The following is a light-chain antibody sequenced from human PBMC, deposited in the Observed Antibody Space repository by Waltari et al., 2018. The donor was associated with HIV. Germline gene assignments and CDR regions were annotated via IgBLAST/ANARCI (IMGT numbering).Light chain of an antibody. CDR1: QSISSY. V-gene: IGKV1-39*01. CDR2: AAS. Sequence: DIQMTQSPSSLSASVGDRVTITCRASQSISSYLNWYQQKPGKAPKLRIYAASSLQSGVPSRFSGSGSETDFTLTISSLQPEDFATYYCQQSYSTPRTFGGGTKVEIK. CDR3: QQSYSTPRT. J-gene: IGKJ4*01.